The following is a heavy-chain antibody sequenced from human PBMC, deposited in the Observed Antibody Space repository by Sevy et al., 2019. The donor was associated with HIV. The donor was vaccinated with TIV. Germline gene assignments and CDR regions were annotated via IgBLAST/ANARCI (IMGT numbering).Heavy chain of an antibody. CDR2: IIPIFGTA. J-gene: IGHJ6*02. Sequence: ASVKVSCKASGGTFSSYAISWVRQAPGQGLEWMGEIIPIFGTANYAQKFQGRVTITADESTSTAYMELSSLRSEDTAVYYCARSTNIVATTKYYYYGMDVWGQGTTVTVSS. CDR3: ARSTNIVATTKYYYYGMDV. CDR1: GGTFSSYA. V-gene: IGHV1-69*13. D-gene: IGHD5-12*01.